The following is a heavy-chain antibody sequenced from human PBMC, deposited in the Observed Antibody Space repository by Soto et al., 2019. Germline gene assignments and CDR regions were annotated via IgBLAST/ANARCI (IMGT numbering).Heavy chain of an antibody. CDR3: ARAVAPYLGTWFDP. CDR2: ISHTGST. J-gene: IGHJ5*02. V-gene: IGHV4-30-2*01. Sequence: QLQLQESGSGLVKPSQTLSLTCAVSGGSISSGNSYSWSWIRQPLGKGLEWIGSISHTGSTSYNPSLKGRVSMSVDKSKNKFSLKLSSVTAADMAVYFCARAVAPYLGTWFDPWGQGTLVSVSS. CDR1: GGSISSGNSYS. D-gene: IGHD3-16*01.